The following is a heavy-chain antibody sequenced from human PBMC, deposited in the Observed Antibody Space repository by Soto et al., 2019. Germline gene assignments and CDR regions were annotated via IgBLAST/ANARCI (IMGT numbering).Heavy chain of an antibody. V-gene: IGHV3-33*01. CDR3: ARDKPTLVTMVRGTLNWFDP. CDR1: GFTFSSYG. Sequence: PGGSLRLSCAASGFTFSSYGMHWVRQAPGKGLEWVAVIWYDESNKYYADSVKGRFTISRDNSKNTLYLQMNSLRAEDTAVYYCARDKPTLVTMVRGTLNWFDPWGQGTLVTVSS. D-gene: IGHD3-10*01. CDR2: IWYDESNK. J-gene: IGHJ5*02.